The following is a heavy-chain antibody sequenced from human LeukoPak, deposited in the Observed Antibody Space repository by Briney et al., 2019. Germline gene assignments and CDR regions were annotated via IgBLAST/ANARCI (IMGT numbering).Heavy chain of an antibody. CDR1: GFTFSSYA. Sequence: GGSLRLSCAASGFTFSSYAMSWVRQAPGKGLEWVSAISGSGGSTYYADSVKGRFTISRDNSKNSLYLQMNSLRAEDTAVYYCTYDSTGLDAFDIWGQGTMVTVSS. V-gene: IGHV3-23*01. CDR2: ISGSGGST. CDR3: TYDSTGLDAFDI. D-gene: IGHD3-22*01. J-gene: IGHJ3*02.